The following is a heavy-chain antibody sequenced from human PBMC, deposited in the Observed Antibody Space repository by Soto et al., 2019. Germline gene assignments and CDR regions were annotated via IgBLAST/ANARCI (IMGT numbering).Heavy chain of an antibody. V-gene: IGHV2-5*02. CDR1: GFSLSTTAEG. J-gene: IGHJ4*02. CDR3: AHGSCSSADCYPNPYLDY. D-gene: IGHD2-2*01. CDR2: IYWDDDE. Sequence: QITLKESGPTLVKPTQTLTLTCTFSGFSLSTTAEGVGWIRQPPGKALEWLALIYWDDDERYSPSLKSRLTITKDTAKNQVVLTMTNVDHVATATYYCAHGSCSSADCYPNPYLDYWGQGILVTVSS.